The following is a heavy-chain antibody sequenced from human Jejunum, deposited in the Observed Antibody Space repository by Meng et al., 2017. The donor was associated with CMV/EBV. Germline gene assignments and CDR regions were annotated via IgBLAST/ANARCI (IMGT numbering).Heavy chain of an antibody. V-gene: IGHV3-74*01. Sequence: CSAFGFTFSRFWMHWVRQVPGKGLVWVSRINGDGTTTAYADSVKGRFTISRDNAKNTLYLQMNSLRAEDTAVYYCARGNYYGMDVWGQGTTVTVSS. CDR2: INGDGTTT. CDR3: ARGNYYGMDV. J-gene: IGHJ6*02. CDR1: GFTFSRFW.